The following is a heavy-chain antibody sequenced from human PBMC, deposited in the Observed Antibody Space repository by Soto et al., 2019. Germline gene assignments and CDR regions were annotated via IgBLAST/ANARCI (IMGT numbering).Heavy chain of an antibody. J-gene: IGHJ4*02. CDR3: ARVAEPPRGDFDY. CDR2: ISSRSGYT. Sequence: PGGSLRLSCAASGFSFSDHYMSWIRQAPGKGLEWIAYISSRSGYTNYADSVRGRFTVSRDNARNSLFLQMNGLRGEDTAVYYCARVAEPPRGDFDYWGQGTLVTVSS. V-gene: IGHV3-11*06. CDR1: GFSFSDHY.